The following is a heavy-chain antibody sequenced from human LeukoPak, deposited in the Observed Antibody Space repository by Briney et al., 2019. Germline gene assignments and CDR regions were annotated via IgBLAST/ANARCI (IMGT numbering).Heavy chain of an antibody. CDR2: IYYSGST. Sequence: SETLSLTCTVSGGSISSYYWSWIRQPPGKGLEWIGYIYYSGSTNHNPSLKSRVTISVDTSKNQFSLKLSSVTAADTAVYYCARHGIAVAGPAGPMDVWGQGTTVTVSS. V-gene: IGHV4-59*08. CDR3: ARHGIAVAGPAGPMDV. CDR1: GGSISSYY. J-gene: IGHJ6*02. D-gene: IGHD6-13*01.